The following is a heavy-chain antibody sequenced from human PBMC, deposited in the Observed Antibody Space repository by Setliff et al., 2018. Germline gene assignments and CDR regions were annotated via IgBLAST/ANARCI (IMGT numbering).Heavy chain of an antibody. CDR3: VRTLIPGYYFDC. D-gene: IGHD2-15*01. J-gene: IGHJ4*02. CDR1: GFTFSNHY. CDR2: IRDKAQRYNT. Sequence: PGGSLRLSCAASGFTFSNHYMDWVRQAPGKGLEWVARIRDKAQRYNTEYAASVKGRFTIARDDSKNSLYLQMNSLKTEDAAVYYCVRTLIPGYYFDCWGQGTLVTVSS. V-gene: IGHV3-72*01.